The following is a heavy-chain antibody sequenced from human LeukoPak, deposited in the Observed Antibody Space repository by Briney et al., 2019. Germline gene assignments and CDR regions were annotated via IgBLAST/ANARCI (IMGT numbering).Heavy chain of an antibody. V-gene: IGHV1-24*01. CDR1: EHTLTELS. D-gene: IGHD1-26*01. CDR3: AADRGDYSGSYWTAFDI. Sequence: SVTVSCKVSEHTLTELSMHWVRQAPGKGLEGLGGFYPEDGEIIYAQKFQGRVTMSDDTSTYTAYMELGSLRPDDTAVYYCAADRGDYSGSYWTAFDIWGQGTMVTVSS. J-gene: IGHJ3*02. CDR2: FYPEDGEI.